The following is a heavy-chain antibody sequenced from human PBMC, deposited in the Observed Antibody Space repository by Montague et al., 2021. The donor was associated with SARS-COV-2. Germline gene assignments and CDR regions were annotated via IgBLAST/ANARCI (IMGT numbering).Heavy chain of an antibody. CDR1: GGSMSDHY. CDR3: ARAVSVRRAVNWFDP. J-gene: IGHJ5*02. D-gene: IGHD3-10*01. Sequence: ETLSLTCTVSGGSMSDHYWAWIRQPPGKGLEWLAYIYYSGGINSNASLKSRVTMSVDTSKTQFSLKLTSVTAADTAVYYCARAVSVRRAVNWFDPWGQGTLVTVSS. CDR2: IYYSGGI. V-gene: IGHV4-59*11.